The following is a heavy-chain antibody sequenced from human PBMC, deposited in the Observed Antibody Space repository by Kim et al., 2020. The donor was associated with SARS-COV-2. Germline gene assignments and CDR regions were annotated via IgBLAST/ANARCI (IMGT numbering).Heavy chain of an antibody. CDR1: GFTFSSYW. J-gene: IGHJ4*02. CDR2: IKQDGSEK. CDR3: ARGDEFSSSDGIDY. V-gene: IGHV3-7*03. Sequence: GGSLRLSCAASGFTFSSYWMSWVRQAPAKGLEWVANIKQDGSEKYYVDSVKGRFTISRDNAKNSLYLQMNSLRAEDTAVYYCARGDEFSSSDGIDYWGQGTLVTVSS. D-gene: IGHD6-6*01.